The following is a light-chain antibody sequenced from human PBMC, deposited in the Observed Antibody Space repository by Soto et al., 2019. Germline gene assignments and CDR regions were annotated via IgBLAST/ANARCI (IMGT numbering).Light chain of an antibody. J-gene: IGLJ1*01. CDR1: SSDVGGYNY. CDR2: DVS. Sequence: QSVLTQPASVSGSPGQSITISCTGTSSDVGGYNYVSWYQQHPGEAPKLMIYDVSNRPSGVSNRLSGSKSGNTASLTISGLQAEDEADYYCSSYTSSSTLVFGTGTKSPS. CDR3: SSYTSSSTLV. V-gene: IGLV2-14*01.